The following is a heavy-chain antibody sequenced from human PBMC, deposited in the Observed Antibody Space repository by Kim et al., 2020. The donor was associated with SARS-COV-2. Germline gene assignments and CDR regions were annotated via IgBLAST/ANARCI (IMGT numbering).Heavy chain of an antibody. Sequence: GGSLRLSCAASGFTFSSYAMHWVRQAPGKGLEWVAVISYDGSNKYYADSVKGRFTISRDNSKNTLYLQMNSLRAEDTAVYYCARTLRYFDWSITAWGQGTLVTVSS. CDR2: ISYDGSNK. J-gene: IGHJ4*02. V-gene: IGHV3-30*04. CDR1: GFTFSSYA. CDR3: ARTLRYFDWSITA. D-gene: IGHD3-9*01.